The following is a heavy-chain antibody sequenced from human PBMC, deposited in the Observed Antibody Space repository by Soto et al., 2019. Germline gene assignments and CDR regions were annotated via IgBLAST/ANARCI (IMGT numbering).Heavy chain of an antibody. D-gene: IGHD3-10*01. CDR1: GYPLTGYY. CDR2: INPNSGGT. Sequence: GSGKVSFKACGYPLTGYYIHWVRQAPGQGLEWMGWINPNSGGTNYAQKFQGRVTMTRDTSISTAYMELRRLRSDDTAVYYCARALFRGVYYYYYGMDVWGQGTTVTVSS. V-gene: IGHV1-2*02. J-gene: IGHJ6*02. CDR3: ARALFRGVYYYYYGMDV.